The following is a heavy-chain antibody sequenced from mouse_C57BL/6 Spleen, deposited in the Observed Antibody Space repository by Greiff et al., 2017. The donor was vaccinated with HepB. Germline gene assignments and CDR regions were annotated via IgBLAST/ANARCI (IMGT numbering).Heavy chain of an antibody. CDR1: GFTFTSYW. Sequence: QVQLQQPGAELVRPGSSVKLSCKASGFTFTSYWMHWVKQRPIQGLEWIGNIDPSDSETHYNQKFKDKATLTVDKSSSTAYMQLSSLTSEDSAVYYCARGDGNSPVAYWGQGTLVTVSA. V-gene: IGHV1-52*01. CDR3: ARGDGNSPVAY. D-gene: IGHD2-1*01. J-gene: IGHJ3*01. CDR2: IDPSDSET.